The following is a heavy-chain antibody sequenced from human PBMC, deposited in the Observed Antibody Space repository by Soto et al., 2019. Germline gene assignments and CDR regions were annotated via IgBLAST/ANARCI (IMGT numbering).Heavy chain of an antibody. CDR1: GFTFSSYE. Sequence: EVQLVESGGSLVQPGGSLRLSCAASGFTFSSYEMNWVRQAPGKGLEWVSYISSSGSTIYYADSVKGRFTISRDNAKNSLYPQLNSLRAEDTAVYYCARGGELLPHDYWGQGTLVTVSS. D-gene: IGHD1-26*01. CDR2: ISSSGSTI. J-gene: IGHJ4*02. V-gene: IGHV3-48*03. CDR3: ARGGELLPHDY.